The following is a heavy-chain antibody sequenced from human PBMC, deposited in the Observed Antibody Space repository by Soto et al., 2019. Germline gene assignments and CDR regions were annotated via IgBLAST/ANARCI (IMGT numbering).Heavy chain of an antibody. D-gene: IGHD3-3*01. Sequence: SVKVSCKASGGTFSSYAISWVRQAPGQGLEWMGGIIPIFGTANYAQKFQGRVTITADKSTSTAYMELSSLRSEDTAVYYCARMGGTIFGVVISYYYYGMDVWGQGTTVTVSS. CDR2: IIPIFGTA. J-gene: IGHJ6*02. V-gene: IGHV1-69*06. CDR1: GGTFSSYA. CDR3: ARMGGTIFGVVISYYYYGMDV.